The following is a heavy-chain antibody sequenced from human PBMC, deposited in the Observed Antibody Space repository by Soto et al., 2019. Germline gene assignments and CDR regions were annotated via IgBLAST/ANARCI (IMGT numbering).Heavy chain of an antibody. CDR1: GGSISSYY. CDR2: IYYSGST. V-gene: IGHV4-59*01. CDR3: AGEDSIAKVGAFDI. J-gene: IGHJ3*02. Sequence: SETLSLTCTVSGGSISSYYWSWIRQPPGKGLEWIGYIYYSGSTNYNPSLKSRVTISVDTSKNQFSLKLSSVTAADTAVYYCAGEDSIAKVGAFDIWGQGTMVTVSS. D-gene: IGHD6-6*01.